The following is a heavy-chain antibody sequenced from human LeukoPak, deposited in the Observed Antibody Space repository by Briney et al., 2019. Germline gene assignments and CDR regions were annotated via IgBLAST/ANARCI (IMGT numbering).Heavy chain of an antibody. CDR2: ISSGGSTI. Sequence: GALRLSCAASGFTFSSYSMNWVRQAPGRGLEWVSHISSGGSTIYYADSVKGRFTISRDNAKNSLYLQMNSLRAEDTAVYYCAKSFLDWGQGTLVTVSS. CDR1: GFTFSSYS. CDR3: AKSFLD. V-gene: IGHV3-48*04. D-gene: IGHD3-3*01. J-gene: IGHJ4*02.